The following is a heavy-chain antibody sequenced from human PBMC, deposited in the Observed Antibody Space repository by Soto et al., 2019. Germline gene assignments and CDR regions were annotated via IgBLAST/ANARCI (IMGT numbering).Heavy chain of an antibody. CDR1: SGSIRSSNW. V-gene: IGHV4-4*02. CDR3: ARKAVPGYFDY. CDR2: IYQSGST. J-gene: IGHJ4*02. Sequence: QVQLQESGPGLVKPSGTLSLTCDVSSGSIRSSNWWSWVRQPPGKGLEWIGEIYQSGSTNYSPSLKSRVTISVDKSKNQLSLKLSSVSAADTAVYYCARKAVPGYFDYWGQGTLVNVSS. D-gene: IGHD6-19*01.